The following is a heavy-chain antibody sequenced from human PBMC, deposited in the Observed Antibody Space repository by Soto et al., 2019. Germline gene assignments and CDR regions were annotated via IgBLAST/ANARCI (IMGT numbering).Heavy chain of an antibody. D-gene: IGHD3-10*01. CDR3: ARAGGSGSYYNRFGAIDD. V-gene: IGHV4-59*01. J-gene: IGHJ4*02. CDR1: GGSISSYY. Sequence: SETLSLTCTVSGGSISSYYWSWIRQPPGKGLEWIGYIYYSGSTNYNPSLKSRVTISVDTSKNQFSLKLSSVTAADTAVYYCARAGGSGSYYNRFGAIDDWGQGTRVTVAS. CDR2: IYYSGST.